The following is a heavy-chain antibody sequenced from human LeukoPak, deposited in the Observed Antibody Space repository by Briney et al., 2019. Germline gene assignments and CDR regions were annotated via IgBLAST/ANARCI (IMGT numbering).Heavy chain of an antibody. CDR2: VYHGGTT. J-gene: IGHJ4*02. Sequence: PSETLSLTCAVSSGSISSRDYSWNWIRQPPGKGLEWIGSVYHGGTTYYNPSLKSRVSISEDRSNNQFFLKLSSVTAADTAMYFCARSPRGNYFDSWGEGTLVTVSS. D-gene: IGHD6-25*01. CDR3: ARSPRGNYFDS. V-gene: IGHV4-30-2*01. CDR1: SGSISSRDYS.